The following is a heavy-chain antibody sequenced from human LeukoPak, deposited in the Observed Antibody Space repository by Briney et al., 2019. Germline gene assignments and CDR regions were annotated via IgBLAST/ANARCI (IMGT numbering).Heavy chain of an antibody. CDR1: GYTFTGYY. Sequence: ASVKVSCKASGYTFTGYYMHWVRQAPGQGLEWMGWINPNSGGTNYAQKFQGRVTMTRDTSISTAYMELSRLRSDDTAVYYCATAGYGSGSYLGYWGQGTLVTVSS. V-gene: IGHV1-2*02. CDR2: INPNSGGT. D-gene: IGHD3-10*01. J-gene: IGHJ4*02. CDR3: ATAGYGSGSYLGY.